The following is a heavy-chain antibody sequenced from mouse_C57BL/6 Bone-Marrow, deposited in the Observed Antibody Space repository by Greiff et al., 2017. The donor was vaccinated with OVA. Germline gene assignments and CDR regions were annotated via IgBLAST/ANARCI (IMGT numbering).Heavy chain of an antibody. CDR1: GYTFTNYW. D-gene: IGHD1-1*01. CDR2: IYPGGGYT. V-gene: IGHV1-63*01. CDR3: ARWDGYYGSSYDY. Sequence: QVQLQQSGAELARPGTSVKMSCKASGYTFTNYWIGWAKQRPGHGLEWIGDIYPGGGYTNYNEKFKGKATLTADKSSSTAYMQFSSLTSEDSAIYYCARWDGYYGSSYDYWGQGTTLTVSS. J-gene: IGHJ2*01.